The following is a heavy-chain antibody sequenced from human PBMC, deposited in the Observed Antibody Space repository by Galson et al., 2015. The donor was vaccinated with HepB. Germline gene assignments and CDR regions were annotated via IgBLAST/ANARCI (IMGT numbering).Heavy chain of an antibody. Sequence: SLRLSCAASGFTFSSYGMHWVRQAPGKGLEWVAVIWYDGSNKYYADSVKGRFTISRDNSKNTLYLQMNSLRAEDTVVYYCARGHLARLAVAGTTFDYWGQGTLVTVSS. D-gene: IGHD6-19*01. CDR3: ARGHLARLAVAGTTFDY. CDR2: IWYDGSNK. V-gene: IGHV3-33*01. CDR1: GFTFSSYG. J-gene: IGHJ4*02.